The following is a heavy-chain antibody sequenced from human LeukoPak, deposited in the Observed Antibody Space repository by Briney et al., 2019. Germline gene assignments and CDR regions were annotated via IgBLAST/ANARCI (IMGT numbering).Heavy chain of an antibody. V-gene: IGHV3-74*01. Sequence: EPGGSLRLSCAASGFTFSSYWMHWVRQAPGKGLVWVSRINSDGSSTSYADSVKGRFTISRDNAENSLYLQLNSLRAEDTAMYYCAGDRGYLQFDYWGQGTLVTVSS. CDR1: GFTFSSYW. CDR3: AGDRGYLQFDY. CDR2: INSDGSST. D-gene: IGHD3-10*01. J-gene: IGHJ4*02.